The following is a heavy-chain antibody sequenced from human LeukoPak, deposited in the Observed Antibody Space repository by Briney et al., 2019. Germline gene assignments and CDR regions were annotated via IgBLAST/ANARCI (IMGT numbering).Heavy chain of an antibody. V-gene: IGHV3-48*01. Sequence: GGSLRLSCAASGFIFNTFSMNWVRQAPGKGLEWISYISSSGNTIYYADSVKGRFTISRDNAKNSLYLQMNSLRAEDTALYYCARVRGLVAAGHYFDYWGRETLVTLP. J-gene: IGHJ4*02. CDR2: ISSSGNTI. CDR1: GFIFNTFS. CDR3: ARVRGLVAAGHYFDY. D-gene: IGHD6-13*01.